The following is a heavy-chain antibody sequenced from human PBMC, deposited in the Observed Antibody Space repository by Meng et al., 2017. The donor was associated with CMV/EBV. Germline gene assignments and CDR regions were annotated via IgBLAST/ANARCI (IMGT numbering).Heavy chain of an antibody. J-gene: IGHJ5*02. Sequence: ASVKVSCKASGYTFTNYGISWVRQAPGQGLEWMGWISAYNCNTNYAQKLQGRVTMTTDTSTSTAYMELRSLRSDDTAVYYCARDTGFLYYYGSGPDPENWFDPWGQGTLVTVSS. CDR3: ARDTGFLYYYGSGPDPENWFDP. V-gene: IGHV1-18*01. CDR1: GYTFTNYG. CDR2: ISAYNCNT. D-gene: IGHD3-10*01.